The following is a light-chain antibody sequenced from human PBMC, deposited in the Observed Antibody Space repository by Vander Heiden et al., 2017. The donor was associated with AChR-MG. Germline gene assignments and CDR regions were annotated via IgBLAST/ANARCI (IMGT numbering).Light chain of an antibody. CDR2: EVT. J-gene: IGLJ2*01. V-gene: IGLV2-14*03. Sequence: QSALTQPASVSGFPGQPITISCTGSSTDVGGYDYVSWYQQRPGKAPRLLIFEVTKRPSGISKRFSGSKSDNTAFLTISGLQIEDEGDFYCASYTSGNTLVLFGGGTKLNVL. CDR3: ASYTSGNTLVL. CDR1: STDVGGYDY.